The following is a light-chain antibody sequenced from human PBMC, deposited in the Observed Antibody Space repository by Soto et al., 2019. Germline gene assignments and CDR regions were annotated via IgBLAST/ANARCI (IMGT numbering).Light chain of an antibody. J-gene: IGLJ3*02. CDR2: DVT. Sequence: QSALTQPSASGSPGQSVTISCTGTSSDVGTHGYVSWYQQHAGKAPKLMIYDVTKRPSGVPDRFSGSKSANTASLTVSGLQAEDEADYYCMCYAGGNNWVFGGGTKVTVL. V-gene: IGLV2-8*01. CDR3: MCYAGGNNWV. CDR1: SSDVGTHGY.